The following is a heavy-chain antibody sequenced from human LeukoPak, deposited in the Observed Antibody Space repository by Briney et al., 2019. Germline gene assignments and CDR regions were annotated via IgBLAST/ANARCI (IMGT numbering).Heavy chain of an antibody. CDR1: GGSISSSNW. Sequence: PSETLSLTCAVSGGSISSSNWWSWVRQPPGKGLEWIGEIYHSGSTNYNPSLKSRVTISVDKSKNQFSLKLSSVTAADTAVYYCARLGVYGVSWFDPWGQGTLVTVSS. D-gene: IGHD3-3*01. CDR2: IYHSGST. V-gene: IGHV4-4*02. J-gene: IGHJ5*02. CDR3: ARLGVYGVSWFDP.